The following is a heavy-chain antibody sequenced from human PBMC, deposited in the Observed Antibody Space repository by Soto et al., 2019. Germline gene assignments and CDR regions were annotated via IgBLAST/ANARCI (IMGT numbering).Heavy chain of an antibody. Sequence: KSGGSLRLSCAASGFTFSSYSMNWVRQAPGKGLEWVSSISSSSGYIYYADSVKGRFTISRDNAKNSLYLQMNSLRAEDTAVYYCARDHIAAASWFDPWGQGTLVTVSS. J-gene: IGHJ5*02. CDR2: ISSSSGYI. CDR1: GFTFSSYS. CDR3: ARDHIAAASWFDP. D-gene: IGHD6-13*01. V-gene: IGHV3-21*01.